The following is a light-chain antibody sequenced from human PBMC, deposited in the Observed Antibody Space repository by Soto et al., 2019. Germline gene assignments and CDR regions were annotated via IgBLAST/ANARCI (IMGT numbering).Light chain of an antibody. Sequence: QSALTQPPSASGSPGQSVAISCTGTASDIGGYTFVSWYQQHPGKAPQLLIYDVNKRPSGVPDRFSGSKSGNTASLTVSGLQAEDEADYYCSAHGGTNPYVVGTGTKLTVL. CDR1: ASDIGGYTF. CDR3: SAHGGTNPYV. V-gene: IGLV2-8*01. J-gene: IGLJ1*01. CDR2: DVN.